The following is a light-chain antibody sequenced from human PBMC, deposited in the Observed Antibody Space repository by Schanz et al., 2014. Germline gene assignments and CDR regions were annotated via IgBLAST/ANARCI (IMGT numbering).Light chain of an antibody. Sequence: QSALTQPASVSGSPGQSITISCTGTSSDVGGYNYVSWYQHHPGKAPNLIIYDVSNRPSGVPDRFSGSKSGNTASLTVSGLQAEDEADYYCSSYGGSNFVVFGGGTKLTVL. CDR1: SSDVGGYNY. J-gene: IGLJ2*01. CDR2: DVS. V-gene: IGLV2-8*01. CDR3: SSYGGSNFVV.